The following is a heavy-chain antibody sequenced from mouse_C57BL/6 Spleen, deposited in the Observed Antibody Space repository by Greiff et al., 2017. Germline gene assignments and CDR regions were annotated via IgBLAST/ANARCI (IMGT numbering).Heavy chain of an antibody. CDR2: IRSKSNNYAT. CDR1: GFSFNTYA. D-gene: IGHD2-3*01. CDR3: VRDGYYYFDY. J-gene: IGHJ2*01. V-gene: IGHV10-1*01. Sequence: EVKLEESGGGLVQPKGSLKLSCAASGFSFNTYAMNWVRQAPGKGLEWVARIRSKSNNYATYYADSVKDRFTISRDDSESMLYLQMNNLKTEDTAMYYCVRDGYYYFDYWGQGTTLTVSS.